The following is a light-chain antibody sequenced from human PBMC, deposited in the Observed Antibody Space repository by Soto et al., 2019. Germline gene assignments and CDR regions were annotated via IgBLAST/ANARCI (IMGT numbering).Light chain of an antibody. CDR2: AAS. CDR3: QRRDRSQT. Sequence: EIVLTQSPGTLSLSPGERAALSCRASQSVSSNYLACHQQKPGQAPRLLIDAASSRATGIPAWFSGSGSGTSFTHIISILEPEYFAEYYCQRRDRSQTFGGGTKVEI. J-gene: IGKJ4*01. CDR1: QSVSSNY. V-gene: IGKV3-20*01.